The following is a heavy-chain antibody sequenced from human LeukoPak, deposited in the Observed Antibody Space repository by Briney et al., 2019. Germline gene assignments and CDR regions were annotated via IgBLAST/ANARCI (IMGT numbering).Heavy chain of an antibody. Sequence: PSETLSLTCTVSGGSISSYYWSWIRQPPGKGLEWIGYIYYSGSTNYNPSLKSRVTISVDTSKNQFSLKLSSVTAADTAVYYCARGGSSWYVNYYYYGMDVWGQGTTVTVSS. CDR1: GGSISSYY. J-gene: IGHJ6*02. CDR3: ARGGSSWYVNYYYYGMDV. V-gene: IGHV4-59*01. CDR2: IYYSGST. D-gene: IGHD6-13*01.